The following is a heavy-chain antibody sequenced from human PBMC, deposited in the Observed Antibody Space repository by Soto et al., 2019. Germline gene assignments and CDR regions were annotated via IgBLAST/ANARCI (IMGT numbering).Heavy chain of an antibody. J-gene: IGHJ6*03. Sequence: ASVKVSCKASGYTFTSYGISWVRQAPGQGLEWMGWISAYNGNTNYAQKLQGRVTMTTDTSTSTAYMELRSLRSDDTAVYYCAREGGGYYDFCSGPNPYYYYYMDVSGKATTVTVSS. CDR3: AREGGGYYDFCSGPNPYYYYYMDV. V-gene: IGHV1-18*01. CDR2: ISAYNGNT. CDR1: GYTFTSYG. D-gene: IGHD3-3*01.